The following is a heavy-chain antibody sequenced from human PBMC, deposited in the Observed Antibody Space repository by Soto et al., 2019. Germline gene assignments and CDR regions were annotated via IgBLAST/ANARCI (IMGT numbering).Heavy chain of an antibody. J-gene: IGHJ4*02. V-gene: IGHV3-7*01. CDR2: IKQAGSEK. CDR1: RFTFSNYW. Sequence: GGSLRLSCVASRFTFSNYWMSWVRQAPGKGLEWVANIKQAGSEKHYVDSVKGRFTISRDNAKNSLYLQMNSLRAEDTAVYYCARDQPGYSYGYGLGYWGQGTLVTVSS. CDR3: ARDQPGYSYGYGLGY. D-gene: IGHD5-18*01.